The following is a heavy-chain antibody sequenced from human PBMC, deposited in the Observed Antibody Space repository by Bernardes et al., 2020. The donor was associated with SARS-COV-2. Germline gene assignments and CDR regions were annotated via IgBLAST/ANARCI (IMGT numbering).Heavy chain of an antibody. J-gene: IGHJ4*02. CDR1: GFSVSAYC. CDR3: ARDFGGNSDY. V-gene: IGHV3-74*01. CDR2: INEDGRII. D-gene: IGHD2-15*01. Sequence: GGSLRVSCAASGFSVSAYCMHWVRQVPGEGLVWVSRINEDGRIINYADSVKGRFTIYRDIADNTVYLQMNSLRADDTAVYYCARDFGGNSDYWGQGTLVTVSS.